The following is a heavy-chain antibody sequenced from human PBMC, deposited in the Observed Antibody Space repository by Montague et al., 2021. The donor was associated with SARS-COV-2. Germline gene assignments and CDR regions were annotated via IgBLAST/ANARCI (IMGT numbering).Heavy chain of an antibody. CDR1: GGSVRGAIYY. CDR2: VYYTGRT. J-gene: IGHJ6*02. D-gene: IGHD1-26*01. CDR3: ARHKRVVEREPLGGMDV. Sequence: SETLSLTYTVSGGSVRGAIYYWGWIRQPPEKGLEWIGRVYYTGRTSYNSSLMGRVTISVDTSQNQFSLKLNSVTAADTAVYFCARHKRVVEREPLGGMDVWGQGTTVIVSS. V-gene: IGHV4-39*01.